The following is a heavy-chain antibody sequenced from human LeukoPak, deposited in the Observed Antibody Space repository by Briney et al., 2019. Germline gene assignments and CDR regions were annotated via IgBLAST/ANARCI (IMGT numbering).Heavy chain of an antibody. D-gene: IGHD3-22*01. CDR1: GFTFSSYD. J-gene: IGHJ4*02. CDR3: AIVTTSGYYAY. Sequence: GGSLRLSCAASGFTFSSYDMHWVRQATGKGLEWVSAIGTGGDTYYPGSVKGRFTISRENAKNSLYLQMNSLRAGDTAVYYCAIVTTSGYYAYWVQGTLVTVSS. CDR2: IGTGGDT. V-gene: IGHV3-13*01.